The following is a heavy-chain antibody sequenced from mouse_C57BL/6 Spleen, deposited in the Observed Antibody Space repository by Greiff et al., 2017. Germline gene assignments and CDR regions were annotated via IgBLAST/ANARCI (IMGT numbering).Heavy chain of an antibody. V-gene: IGHV5-16*01. Sequence: EVMLVESEGGLVQPGSSMKLSCTASGFTFSDYYMAWVRQVPEKGLEWVANINYDGSSTYYLDSLKSRFIISRDNAKNILYLQMSSLKSEDTATYYCARDKGYYYGSSHYFDYWGQGTTLTVSS. CDR1: GFTFSDYY. D-gene: IGHD1-1*01. CDR2: INYDGSST. CDR3: ARDKGYYYGSSHYFDY. J-gene: IGHJ2*01.